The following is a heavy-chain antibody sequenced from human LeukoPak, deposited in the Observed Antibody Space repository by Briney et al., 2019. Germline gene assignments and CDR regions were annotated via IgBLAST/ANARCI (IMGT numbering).Heavy chain of an antibody. V-gene: IGHV3-23*01. D-gene: IGHD4/OR15-4a*01. J-gene: IGHJ4*02. CDR1: GFTFSSYA. CDR3: AKMVRLTYNFDY. Sequence: GGPLRLSCVASGFTFSSYAMSWVRQAPRKGLEWVSAISGSGGSTYYADSVKGRFTISRDNSKNTLYLQMNSLRAEDTAVYYCAKMVRLTYNFDYRGQGTLVTVSS. CDR2: ISGSGGST.